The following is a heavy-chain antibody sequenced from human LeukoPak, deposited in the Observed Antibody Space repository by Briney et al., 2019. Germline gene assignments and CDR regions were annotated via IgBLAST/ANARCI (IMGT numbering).Heavy chain of an antibody. Sequence: GGSLRLSCAASGFSFSSYGMHWVRLAPGRGLEWVAFIPRDGSYEKYADSVKGRFAISRDNSKSTLYLHMNSLRAEDTAVYYCANIPNSFGPDYWGQGSLVTVSS. V-gene: IGHV3-30*02. D-gene: IGHD3-16*01. J-gene: IGHJ4*02. CDR3: ANIPNSFGPDY. CDR2: IPRDGSYE. CDR1: GFSFSSYG.